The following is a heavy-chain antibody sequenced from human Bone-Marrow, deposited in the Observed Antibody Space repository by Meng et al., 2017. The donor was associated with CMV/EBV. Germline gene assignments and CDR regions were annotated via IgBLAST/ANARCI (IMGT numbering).Heavy chain of an antibody. D-gene: IGHD3-10*01. V-gene: IGHV1-18*01. CDR3: ARVGKFGWFDP. Sequence: ASVKVSCKASGYTFTGYGISWVRQAPGQGLEWMGWISAYNGNTKYAQKLQGRATMTTDTSTSTAYMELRSLRSDDTAVYYCARVGKFGWFDPWGQGTLVTVSS. CDR2: ISAYNGNT. J-gene: IGHJ5*02. CDR1: GYTFTGYG.